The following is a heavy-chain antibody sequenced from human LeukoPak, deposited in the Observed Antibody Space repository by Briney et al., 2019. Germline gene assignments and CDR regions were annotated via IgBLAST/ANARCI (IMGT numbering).Heavy chain of an antibody. CDR3: AGEAGDVDFDY. V-gene: IGHV3-74*01. D-gene: IGHD6-19*01. CDR1: GFTFSSYW. J-gene: IGHJ4*02. Sequence: GGSLRLSCAASGFTFSSYWMHWVRQAPGKGLVWVSRINSDGSSTNYADSVKGRFTISRDNAKNTLYLQMNSLRAEDTAAYYCAGEAGDVDFDYWGQGTLVTVSS. CDR2: INSDGSST.